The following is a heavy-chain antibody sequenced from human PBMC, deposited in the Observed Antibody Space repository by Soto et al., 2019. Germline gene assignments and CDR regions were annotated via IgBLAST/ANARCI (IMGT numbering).Heavy chain of an antibody. CDR1: GYTFTGYY. CDR3: AREIITGHNGMDV. Sequence: ASVKVSCKASGYTFTGYYMHWVRQAPGQGLEWMGWINPSSGGTNYAQKFQGRVTMTRDTSTSTAYMELSSLRSEDTAIYYCAREIITGHNGMDVWGQGTTVTVSS. J-gene: IGHJ6*02. V-gene: IGHV1-2*02. CDR2: INPSSGGT.